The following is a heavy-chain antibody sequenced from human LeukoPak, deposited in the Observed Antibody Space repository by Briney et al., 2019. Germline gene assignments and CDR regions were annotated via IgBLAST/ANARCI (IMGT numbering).Heavy chain of an antibody. Sequence: SETLSLTCTVSGGSISSSSYYWGWIRQPPGKGLEWIGSIYYSGSTYYSPSLKSRVTISVDTSKNQFSLKLSSVTAADTAVYYCARQTVLWFGESRSKGFDYWGQGTLVTVSS. CDR2: IYYSGST. CDR3: ARQTVLWFGESRSKGFDY. CDR1: GGSISSSSYY. D-gene: IGHD3-10*01. J-gene: IGHJ4*02. V-gene: IGHV4-39*01.